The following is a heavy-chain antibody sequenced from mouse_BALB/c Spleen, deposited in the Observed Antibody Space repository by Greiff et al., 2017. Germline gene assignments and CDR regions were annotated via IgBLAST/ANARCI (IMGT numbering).Heavy chain of an antibody. CDR1: GYSFTSYW. Sequence: EVQLQQSGTVLARPGASVKMSCKASGYSFTSYWMHWVKQRPGQGLEWIGAIYPGNSDTSYNQKFKGKAKLTAVTSASTAYMELSSLTNEDSAVYYCTRPQFITTAWFAYWGQGTLVTVSA. CDR3: TRPQFITTAWFAY. CDR2: IYPGNSDT. D-gene: IGHD1-2*01. V-gene: IGHV1-5*01. J-gene: IGHJ3*01.